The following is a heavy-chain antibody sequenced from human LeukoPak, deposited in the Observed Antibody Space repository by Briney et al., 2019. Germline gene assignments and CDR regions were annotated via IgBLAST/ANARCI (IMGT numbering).Heavy chain of an antibody. J-gene: IGHJ3*02. CDR1: GGSISGYY. D-gene: IGHD5-12*01. CDR3: ARHGGESLVATILHAFDI. CDR2: IYTTGTT. Sequence: SETLSLTCTVSGGSISGYYWSWIRQPPGKGLEWIGYIYTTGTTNYNPSLKSRVTISVETTKNQFSLKLSSVTAADTAVYYCARHGGESLVATILHAFDIWGQGTMVTVSS. V-gene: IGHV4-4*09.